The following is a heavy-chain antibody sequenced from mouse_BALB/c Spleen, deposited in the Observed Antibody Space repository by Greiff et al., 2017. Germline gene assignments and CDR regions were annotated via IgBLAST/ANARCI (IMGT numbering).Heavy chain of an antibody. V-gene: IGHV1-77*01. D-gene: IGHD2-1*01. Sequence: QVQLKESGAELARPGASVKLSCKASGYTFTDDYINWVKQRTGQGLEWIGEIYPGSGNTYYNEKFKGKATLTADKSSSTAYMQLSSLTSEDSAVYFCARAGGNYRYYDAMDYWGQGTSVAVSS. CDR1: GYTFTDDY. CDR3: ARAGGNYRYYDAMDY. J-gene: IGHJ4*01. CDR2: IYPGSGNT.